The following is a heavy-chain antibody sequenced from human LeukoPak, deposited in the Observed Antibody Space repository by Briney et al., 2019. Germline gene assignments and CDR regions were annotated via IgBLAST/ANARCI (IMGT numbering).Heavy chain of an antibody. V-gene: IGHV4-30-4*01. Sequence: PSETLSLTCTVSGGSINSADYYWSWIRQPPGKGLEWIGYIYYSGSTYYNPSLKSRVTISVDTSRSQFSLKLTSVTAADTAVYYCARDVIAATGTWFDPWGQGTLVTLSS. J-gene: IGHJ5*02. D-gene: IGHD6-13*01. CDR3: ARDVIAATGTWFDP. CDR1: GGSINSADYY. CDR2: IYYSGST.